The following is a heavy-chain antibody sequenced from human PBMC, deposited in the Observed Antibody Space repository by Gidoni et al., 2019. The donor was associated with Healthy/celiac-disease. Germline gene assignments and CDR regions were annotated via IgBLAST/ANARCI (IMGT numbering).Heavy chain of an antibody. Sequence: QITLTESGPTLVKPTQTLTLTCTFSGFSLSTRGVGVGWIRPPPGKALEWLALIHWDDDKRYSPSLKSRLTITKDTSKNQVVLTMTNMDPVDTATYYCAHSQGAAPHFDYWGQGTLVTVSS. V-gene: IGHV2-5*02. CDR1: GFSLSTRGVG. CDR2: IHWDDDK. CDR3: AHSQGAAPHFDY. J-gene: IGHJ4*02. D-gene: IGHD6-6*01.